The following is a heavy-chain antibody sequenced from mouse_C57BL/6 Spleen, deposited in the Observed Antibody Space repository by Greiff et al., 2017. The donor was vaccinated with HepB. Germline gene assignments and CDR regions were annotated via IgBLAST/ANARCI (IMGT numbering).Heavy chain of an antibody. J-gene: IGHJ2*01. V-gene: IGHV1-59*01. D-gene: IGHD2-2*01. CDR1: GYTFTSYW. Sequence: VQLQQPGAELVRPGTSVKLSCKASGYTFTSYWMHWVKQRPGQGLEWIGVIDPSDSYTNYNQKFKGKATLTVDTSSSTAYMQLSSLTSEDSAVYYCARHYGYGVRDFDYWGQGTTLTVSS. CDR2: IDPSDSYT. CDR3: ARHYGYGVRDFDY.